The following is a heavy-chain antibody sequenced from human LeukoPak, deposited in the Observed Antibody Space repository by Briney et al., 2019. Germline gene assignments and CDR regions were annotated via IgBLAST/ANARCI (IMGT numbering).Heavy chain of an antibody. J-gene: IGHJ4*02. V-gene: IGHV4-59*01. CDR3: ARATIFGVVALYYFDY. D-gene: IGHD3-3*01. CDR2: FYYSGST. CDR1: GGSISSYY. Sequence: PSETLSLTCTASGGSISSYYWNWIRQPPGKGLEGIGYFYYSGSTNYNPSLKSRVTISVDTSKNQFSLKLSSVTAADTAVYYCARATIFGVVALYYFDYWGQGTLVTVSS.